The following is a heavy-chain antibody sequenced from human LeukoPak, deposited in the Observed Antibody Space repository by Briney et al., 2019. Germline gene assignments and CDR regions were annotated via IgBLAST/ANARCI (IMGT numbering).Heavy chain of an antibody. Sequence: ASVKVSCKASGYTFTSYYMHWVRQAPGQGLEWMGVINPSGGSTSYAQKFQGRVTMTRDTSTSTVYMELSSLRSEDTAVYYCARYAAAGTFWFDPWGQGTLVTVSS. D-gene: IGHD6-13*01. J-gene: IGHJ5*02. CDR1: GYTFTSYY. CDR3: ARYAAAGTFWFDP. CDR2: INPSGGST. V-gene: IGHV1-46*01.